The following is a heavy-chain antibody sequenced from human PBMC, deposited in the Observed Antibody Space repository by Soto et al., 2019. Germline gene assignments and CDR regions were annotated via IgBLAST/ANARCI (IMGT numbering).Heavy chain of an antibody. J-gene: IGHJ6*02. D-gene: IGHD6-6*01. CDR2: IKQDGSEK. Sequence: GGSLRLSCVDSGISFSDYWMTWVRQAPGKGLEWVACIKQDGSEKSYVDSVEGRFTISRDNAKNSLYLQMDSLRVGDTAVYYCARGGVYSTSSLPRFYYYAMDVWGQGTTVTVSS. V-gene: IGHV3-7*01. CDR1: GISFSDYW. CDR3: ARGGVYSTSSLPRFYYYAMDV.